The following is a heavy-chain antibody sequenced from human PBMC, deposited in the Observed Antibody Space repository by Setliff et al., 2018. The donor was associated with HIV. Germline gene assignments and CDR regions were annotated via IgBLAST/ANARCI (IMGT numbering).Heavy chain of an antibody. D-gene: IGHD5-12*01. CDR1: GSTSSTDA. CDR2: ISTYGGST. V-gene: IGHV1-18*01. CDR3: ATRIRDGHRGYGYFDF. Sequence: ASVKVSCKASGSTSSTDAISWVRQAPGQGLEWMGWISTYGGSTNYAQKFQGRVTTTEDTSTDTAYMELSSLRPEDTAVYYCATRIRDGHRGYGYFDFWGQGTLVTVSS. J-gene: IGHJ4*02.